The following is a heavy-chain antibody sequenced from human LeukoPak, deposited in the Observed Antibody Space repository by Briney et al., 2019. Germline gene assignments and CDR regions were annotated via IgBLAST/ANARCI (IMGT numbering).Heavy chain of an antibody. J-gene: IGHJ4*02. CDR2: IDPNTGGT. V-gene: IGHV1-2*06. CDR3: ASLYDIVGTTVDY. D-gene: IGHD1-26*01. Sequence: GASVKVSCKTSGYTFTNYYIHWVRRAPGQGLEWMGRIDPNTGGTKSAKNFQGRVTMTRDTSISTAYMALSGLRSDDTAVYYCASLYDIVGTTVDYWGQGTLVTVSS. CDR1: GYTFTNYY.